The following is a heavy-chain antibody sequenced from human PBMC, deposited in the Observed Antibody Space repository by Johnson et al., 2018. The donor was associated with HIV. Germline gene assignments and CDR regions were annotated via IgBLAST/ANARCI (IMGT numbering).Heavy chain of an antibody. D-gene: IGHD6-13*01. CDR3: AREGEGYSSSWYDAFDI. V-gene: IGHV3-66*02. J-gene: IGHJ3*02. CDR2: VYSGGTT. Sequence: VPLVESGGGLVQPGGSLRLSCAASGFTVSSNYMSWVRQAPGKGLESVSVVYSGGTTHYADSVKGRFTISRDNSKNTLYLQMNSLRAEDTAVYYCAREGEGYSSSWYDAFDIWGQGTMVTVSS. CDR1: GFTVSSNY.